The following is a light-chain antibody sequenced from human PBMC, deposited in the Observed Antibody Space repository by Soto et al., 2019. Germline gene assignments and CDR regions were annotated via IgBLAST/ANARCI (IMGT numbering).Light chain of an antibody. CDR3: QQCGSSST. J-gene: IGKJ5*01. V-gene: IGKV3-20*01. CDR1: QTFSNSF. CDR2: GAS. Sequence: EIVLPQSPGALSLSPGERATLSCRASQTFSNSFLSWFQQIPGQAPRLLIYGASMRATGIPDRFSGSGSGTDFTLTISRLEPEDFAVYYCQQCGSSSTFGQGTRLEIK.